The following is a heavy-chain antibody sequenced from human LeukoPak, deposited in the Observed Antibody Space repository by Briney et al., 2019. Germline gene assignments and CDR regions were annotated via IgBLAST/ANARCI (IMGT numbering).Heavy chain of an antibody. Sequence: PSETLSLTCAVYGGSFSGYYWSWIRQPPGKGLEWIGELNHSGSTNYNPSLKSRVTISVDTSKNQFSLKLSSVTAADTAVYYCARVGYSYGYSGWGQGTLVTVSS. CDR2: LNHSGST. CDR1: GGSFSGYY. D-gene: IGHD5-18*01. CDR3: ARVGYSYGYSG. J-gene: IGHJ4*02. V-gene: IGHV4-34*01.